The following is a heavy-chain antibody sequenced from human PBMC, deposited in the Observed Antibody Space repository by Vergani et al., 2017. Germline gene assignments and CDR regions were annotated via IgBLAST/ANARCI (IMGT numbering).Heavy chain of an antibody. D-gene: IGHD3-3*01. CDR2: INPSGGST. Sequence: QVQLVQSGAEVKKPGASVKVSCKASGYTFTSYYMHWVRQAPGQGLEWMGIINPSGGSTSYAQKFQGRVTMTRDTSTSTVYMELGSLRSEDTAVYYCARANYDFWSGYPTGYYYYMDVWGKGTTVTVSS. J-gene: IGHJ6*03. CDR3: ARANYDFWSGYPTGYYYYMDV. V-gene: IGHV1-46*01. CDR1: GYTFTSYY.